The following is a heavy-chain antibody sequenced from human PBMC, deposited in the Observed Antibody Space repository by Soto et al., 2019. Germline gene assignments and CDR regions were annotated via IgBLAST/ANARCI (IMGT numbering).Heavy chain of an antibody. CDR3: VLGETGSPFDY. D-gene: IGHD3-10*01. CDR2: ISSSSSYI. J-gene: IGHJ4*02. CDR1: GFTFSSYS. Sequence: EVQLVESGGGLVKPGGSLRLSCAASGFTFSSYSMNWVRQAPGKGLEWVSYISSSSSYIYYADSLKGRFTISRDNTKNSLFLQMNSLRAEDTAVYYCVLGETGSPFDYWGQGTMVTVSS. V-gene: IGHV3-21*01.